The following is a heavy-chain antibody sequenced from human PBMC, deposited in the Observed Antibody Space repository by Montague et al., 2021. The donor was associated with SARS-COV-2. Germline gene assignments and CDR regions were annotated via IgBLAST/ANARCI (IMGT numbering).Heavy chain of an antibody. Sequence: SETLSLTCAVYGWSFSGSYLSLIRQPPGTGLEWIGEINLSGSTYYNPSLKSRVTISVDTSTNQFSLKLSSVSAADTAVYYCARGLQRVVPGVLGVGPYYYYNYMDVWGKGTTVTVAS. J-gene: IGHJ6*03. D-gene: IGHD2-2*01. CDR2: INLSGST. V-gene: IGHV4-34*01. CDR3: ARGLQRVVPGVLGVGPYYYYNYMDV. CDR1: GWSFSGSY.